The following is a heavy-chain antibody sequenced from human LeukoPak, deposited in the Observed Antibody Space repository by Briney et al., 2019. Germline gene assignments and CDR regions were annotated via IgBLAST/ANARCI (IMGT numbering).Heavy chain of an antibody. Sequence: GSLRLSCTTSGFTFGDYRINWVRQAPGKGLEWVGVIRGKASGGTTDYAASVKGRFTISRDDSKSIAYLQMSSLKIEDTAVYYCSRDLGTTETGDDYWGQGTLVTVSS. CDR3: SRDLGTTETGDDY. CDR2: IRGKASGGTT. D-gene: IGHD4-17*01. V-gene: IGHV3-49*04. CDR1: GFTFGDYR. J-gene: IGHJ4*02.